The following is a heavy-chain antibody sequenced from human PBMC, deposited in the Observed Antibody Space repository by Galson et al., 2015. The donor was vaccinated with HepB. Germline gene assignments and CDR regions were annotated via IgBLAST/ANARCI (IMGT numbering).Heavy chain of an antibody. D-gene: IGHD2-2*01. J-gene: IGHJ4*02. V-gene: IGHV1-18*01. CDR3: ARDCSSTSCYFPFDY. CDR1: GYTFTSYG. CDR2: ISAYNGNT. Sequence: SVKVSCKASGYTFTSYGISWVRQAPGQGLEWMGWISAYNGNTNYAQKLQGRVTMTTDTSTSTAYMELRSLRSDDTAVYYCARDCSSTSCYFPFDYWGQGTLVTVSS.